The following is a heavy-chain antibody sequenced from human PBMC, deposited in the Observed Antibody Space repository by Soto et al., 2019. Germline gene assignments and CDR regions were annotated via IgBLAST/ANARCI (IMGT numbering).Heavy chain of an antibody. V-gene: IGHV4-59*01. Sequence: PSETPSIRCTVSGDSICSYYWSWIRQPPGKGLEWIGYIYYSGSTNYNPSLKSRVTISVDTSKNQFSLKLSSVTAADTAVYYCARDRGAAARIQETYYYYMDVWGKGTTVTVSS. D-gene: IGHD2-2*01. J-gene: IGHJ6*03. CDR2: IYYSGST. CDR1: GDSICSYY. CDR3: ARDRGAAARIQETYYYYMDV.